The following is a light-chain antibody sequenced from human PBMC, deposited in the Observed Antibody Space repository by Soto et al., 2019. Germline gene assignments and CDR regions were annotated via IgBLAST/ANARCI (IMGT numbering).Light chain of an antibody. CDR1: QSISVN. CDR2: GAS. J-gene: IGKJ4*01. V-gene: IGKV3D-15*01. Sequence: EIVMTQSPATLSVSPGERVTLSFRASQSISVNLAWYQQKPGQAPRLLIYGASTRATGIPDRFSGSGSGTEFTLTISSLQSEDFAVYYCQHYNNWPLLTFGGGTKVDIK. CDR3: QHYNNWPLLT.